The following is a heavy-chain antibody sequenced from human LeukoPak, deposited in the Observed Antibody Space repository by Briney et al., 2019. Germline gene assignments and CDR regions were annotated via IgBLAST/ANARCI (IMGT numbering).Heavy chain of an antibody. Sequence: SETLSLTCAVYGGSFSGHYWSWIRQPPGKGLEWIGEINHSGSTNYNPSLKSRVTISVDTSKNQFSLKLSSVTAADTAVYYCARKAKAAAGKGRFDPWGQGTLVTVSS. D-gene: IGHD6-13*01. J-gene: IGHJ5*02. CDR3: ARKAKAAAGKGRFDP. CDR2: INHSGST. V-gene: IGHV4-34*01. CDR1: GGSFSGHY.